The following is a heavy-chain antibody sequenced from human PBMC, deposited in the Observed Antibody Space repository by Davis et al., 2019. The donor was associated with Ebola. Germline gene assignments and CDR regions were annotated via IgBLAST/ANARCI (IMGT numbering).Heavy chain of an antibody. D-gene: IGHD2-15*01. V-gene: IGHV3-9*01. J-gene: IGHJ5*02. CDR2: ISWNSGSI. Sequence: SLKISCAASGFTFDDYAMHWVRQAPGKRLEWVSGISWNSGSIGYADSVKGRFTISRDNSKNTLYLQMNSLRAEDTAVYYCARGGYCSGGSCSNWFDPWGQGTLVTVSS. CDR3: ARGGYCSGGSCSNWFDP. CDR1: GFTFDDYA.